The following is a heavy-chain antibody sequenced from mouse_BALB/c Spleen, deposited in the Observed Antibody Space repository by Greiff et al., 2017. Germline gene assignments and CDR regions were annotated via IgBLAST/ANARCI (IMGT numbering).Heavy chain of an antibody. CDR3: ARNGNPYAMDY. V-gene: IGHV1-14*01. J-gene: IGHJ4*01. Sequence: VQLQQSGPELVKPGASVKMSCKASGYTFTSYVMHWVKQKPGQGLEWIGYINPYNDGTKYNEKFKGKATLTSDKSSSTAYMELSSLTSEDSAVYYCARNGNPYAMDYWGQGTSVTVSS. D-gene: IGHD2-1*01. CDR2: INPYNDGT. CDR1: GYTFTSYV.